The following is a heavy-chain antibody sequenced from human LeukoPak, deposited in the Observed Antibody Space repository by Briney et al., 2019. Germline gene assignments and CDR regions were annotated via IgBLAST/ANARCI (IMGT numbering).Heavy chain of an antibody. D-gene: IGHD3-22*01. Sequence: SVKVSCKASGGTFNNYAINWVRQAPGQGLEWMGGIIPIFGSSNYAQKFQGRVTMTRDTSISTAYMELSRLRSDDTAVYYCARDPGYYCYSSGYPFFDYLGQGTLVTVSS. V-gene: IGHV1-69*05. CDR1: GGTFNNYA. J-gene: IGHJ4*02. CDR2: IIPIFGSS. CDR3: ARDPGYYCYSSGYPFFDY.